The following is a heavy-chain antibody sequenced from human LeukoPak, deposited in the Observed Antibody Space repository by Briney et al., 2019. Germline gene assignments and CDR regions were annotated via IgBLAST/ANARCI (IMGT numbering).Heavy chain of an antibody. D-gene: IGHD3-3*01. CDR1: GGTFSSYA. V-gene: IGHV1-69*05. Sequence: SVKVSCKASGGTFSSYAISWVRQAPGQGLEWMGGIIPIFGTANYAQKFQGRVTITTDESTSTAYMELSSLRSEDTAVYYCARDRTYYDFWSGLGGDAFDIWGQGTMVTVSS. CDR2: IIPIFGTA. J-gene: IGHJ3*02. CDR3: ARDRTYYDFWSGLGGDAFDI.